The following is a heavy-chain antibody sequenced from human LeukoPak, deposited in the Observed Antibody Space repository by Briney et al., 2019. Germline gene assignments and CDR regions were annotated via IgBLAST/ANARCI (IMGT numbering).Heavy chain of an antibody. Sequence: SETLSLTCTVSGGSISSYYWSWIRQPPGKGLEWIGYIYYSGSTNYNPSLKSRVTISVDTSKNQFSLKLSSVTAADTAVYYCARDKIAYDLWSGYPDLPAVWFDPWGQGTLVTVSS. V-gene: IGHV4-59*01. CDR3: ARDKIAYDLWSGYPDLPAVWFDP. J-gene: IGHJ5*02. D-gene: IGHD3-3*01. CDR2: IYYSGST. CDR1: GGSISSYY.